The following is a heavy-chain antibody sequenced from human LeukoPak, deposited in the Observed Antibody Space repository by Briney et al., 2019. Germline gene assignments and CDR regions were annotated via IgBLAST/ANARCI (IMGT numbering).Heavy chain of an antibody. V-gene: IGHV3-7*01. D-gene: IGHD3-10*01. CDR2: IRQDGSDQ. Sequence: GGSLRLSCAASGFTFSGYWMNWVRQAPGKGLEWVGNIRQDGSDQHYVDSVKGRFTISRDNAKNSVYLQMNSLRAEDTAVYYCARDLWFQEATEDYWGQGTLVTVSS. J-gene: IGHJ4*02. CDR3: ARDLWFQEATEDY. CDR1: GFTFSGYW.